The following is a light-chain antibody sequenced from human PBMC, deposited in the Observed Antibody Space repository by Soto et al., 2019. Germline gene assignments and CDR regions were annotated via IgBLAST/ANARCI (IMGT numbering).Light chain of an antibody. Sequence: QSALTQPPSASGSPGQSVTISCTGTSSDVGGYNYVSWYQQHPGKAPKLMIYEVSKRPSGVPDRFSGSKSGNTASLTVSGLQAEDEADYYSSSYAGSNQGVFGTGTKLTVL. CDR3: SSYAGSNQGV. CDR2: EVS. CDR1: SSDVGGYNY. V-gene: IGLV2-8*01. J-gene: IGLJ1*01.